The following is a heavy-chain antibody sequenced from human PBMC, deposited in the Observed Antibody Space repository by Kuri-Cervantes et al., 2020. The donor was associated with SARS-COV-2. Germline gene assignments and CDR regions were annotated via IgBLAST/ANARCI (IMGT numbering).Heavy chain of an antibody. CDR3: GRGTSWAGNYYYYIDV. D-gene: IGHD3-16*01. J-gene: IGHJ6*03. CDR1: GGSISSSSYY. Sequence: SETLSLTCTVSGGSISSSSYYWGWIRQPPGKGLEWIGSIYYSGSTYYNPSLKSRVTISVDTSKNQFSLKLSSVTAADTAVYYCGRGTSWAGNYYYYIDVWGKGTTVTVSS. CDR2: IYYSGST. V-gene: IGHV4-39*07.